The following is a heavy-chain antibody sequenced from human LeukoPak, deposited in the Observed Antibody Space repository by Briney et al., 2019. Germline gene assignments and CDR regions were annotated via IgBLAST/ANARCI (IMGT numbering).Heavy chain of an antibody. CDR1: GGSISSSPYY. CDR2: INHSGST. CDR3: ARETPFEALIVVQPKAFDI. D-gene: IGHD3-22*01. Sequence: SETLSLTCTVSGGSISSSPYYWGWIRQPPGKGLEWIGEINHSGSTNYNPSLKSRVTISVDTSKNQFSLKLSSVTAADTAVYYCARETPFEALIVVQPKAFDIWGQGTMVTVSS. J-gene: IGHJ3*02. V-gene: IGHV4-39*07.